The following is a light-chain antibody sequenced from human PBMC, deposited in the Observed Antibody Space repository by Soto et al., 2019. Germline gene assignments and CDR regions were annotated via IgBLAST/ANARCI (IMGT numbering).Light chain of an antibody. CDR2: GAS. CDR3: QQYNNWPPLT. Sequence: EIMMTQSPATPSVSPGERATLSCRASQSVSSKLAWYQQKPGQAPRLLIYGASTRATGIPARFSGSGSGTEFTLTISSLQSEDFAVYYCQQYNNWPPLTFGGGTKVDIK. J-gene: IGKJ4*01. CDR1: QSVSSK. V-gene: IGKV3-15*01.